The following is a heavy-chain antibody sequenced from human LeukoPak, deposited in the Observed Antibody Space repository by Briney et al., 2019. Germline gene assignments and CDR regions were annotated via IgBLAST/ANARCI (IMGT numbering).Heavy chain of an antibody. CDR1: GFTFNLYG. CDR3: AKLGTYWYFDV. D-gene: IGHD3-16*01. Sequence: GESLRLSCAASGFTFNLYGMTWVRQAPGKGLEWVSGISGSAVDTCYADSVKGRFTISRDNSKNELFLQMNNLRAEDTAVYFCAKLGTYWYFDVWGRGTLVTVSS. CDR2: ISGSAVDT. V-gene: IGHV3-23*01. J-gene: IGHJ2*01.